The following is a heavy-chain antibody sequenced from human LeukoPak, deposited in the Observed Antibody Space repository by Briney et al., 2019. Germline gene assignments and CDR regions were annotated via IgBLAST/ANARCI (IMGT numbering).Heavy chain of an antibody. D-gene: IGHD6-19*01. Sequence: SETLSLTCTVSGGSIRSSSYYRGWIRQPPGKGLEWIGSVYYSGSTYYNASLKSRGTISVDTSKNQFSLKLNSVTAADTAVYFCARQVVAVAGTGYFDYWGQGTLVTVSS. CDR1: GGSIRSSSYY. CDR2: VYYSGST. J-gene: IGHJ4*02. V-gene: IGHV4-39*01. CDR3: ARQVVAVAGTGYFDY.